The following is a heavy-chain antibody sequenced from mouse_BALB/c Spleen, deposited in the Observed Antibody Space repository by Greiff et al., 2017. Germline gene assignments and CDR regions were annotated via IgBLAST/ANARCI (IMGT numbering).Heavy chain of an antibody. J-gene: IGHJ3*01. CDR2: IDPENGNT. CDR1: GFNIKDYY. Sequence: VQLKQSGAELVRPGALVKLSCKASGFNIKDYYMHWVKQRPEQGLEWIGWIDPENGNTIYDPKFQGKASITADTSSNTAYLQLSSLTSEDNAVYYCARFTTPFAYWGQGTLVTVSA. D-gene: IGHD2-12*01. V-gene: IGHV14-1*02. CDR3: ARFTTPFAY.